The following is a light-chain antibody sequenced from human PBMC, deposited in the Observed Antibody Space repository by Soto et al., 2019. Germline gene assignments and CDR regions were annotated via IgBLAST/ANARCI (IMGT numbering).Light chain of an antibody. CDR2: GAS. V-gene: IGKV3-15*01. CDR1: QSVSSN. Sequence: EIVMTQSPATLSVSPGERATLSCRASQSVSSNLAWYQQKPGQAPRLLIYGASTRATGIPARFSGSGSGTEFTLTISSLQSEDFAVYYCHQYNNWPPYNFGQGTKLAIK. J-gene: IGKJ2*01. CDR3: HQYNNWPPYN.